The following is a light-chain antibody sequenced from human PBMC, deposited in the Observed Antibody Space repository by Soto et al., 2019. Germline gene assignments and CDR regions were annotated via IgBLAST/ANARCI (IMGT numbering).Light chain of an antibody. Sequence: QSVLTQPPSASGTPGQRVTISCSGSSSNIGSRTVNWYQQLPGTAPKLLISSNNQRPSGVPDRFSGSKSGTSASLAISGLQSEDEADYYCVAWDGSLNVHVFGTGTKLTVL. V-gene: IGLV1-44*01. J-gene: IGLJ1*01. CDR3: VAWDGSLNVHV. CDR1: SSNIGSRT. CDR2: SNN.